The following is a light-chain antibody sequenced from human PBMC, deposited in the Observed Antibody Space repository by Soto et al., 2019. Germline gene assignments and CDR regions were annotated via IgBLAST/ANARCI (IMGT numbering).Light chain of an antibody. CDR1: QSISSW. V-gene: IGKV1-5*01. CDR3: QQSYSAPLT. J-gene: IGKJ3*01. Sequence: IPMTQAPSTLSASIGYRFTITCRSSQSISSWLAWYQQKPGKAPKLLIYDASSLESGVPSRFSGSGSETEFTLSISRLQPEDFATYLSQQSYSAPLTFGPGTKVDIK. CDR2: DAS.